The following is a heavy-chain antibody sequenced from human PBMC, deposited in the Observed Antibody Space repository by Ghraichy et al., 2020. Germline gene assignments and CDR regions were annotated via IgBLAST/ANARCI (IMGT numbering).Heavy chain of an antibody. J-gene: IGHJ3*02. CDR3: ARDGRWTNIYNSIRYDDVFDI. CDR2: IKQDGSEK. Sequence: GGSLRLSCAASGFMARNYWMTWVRQAPGKGLESVASIKQDGSEKYYVDSVKGRFTISRDNAKNSLYLQMNSLRGEDTAVYYCARDGRWTNIYNSIRYDDVFDIWGPGTMVAVSS. CDR1: GFMARNYW. V-gene: IGHV3-7*01. D-gene: IGHD2-8*01.